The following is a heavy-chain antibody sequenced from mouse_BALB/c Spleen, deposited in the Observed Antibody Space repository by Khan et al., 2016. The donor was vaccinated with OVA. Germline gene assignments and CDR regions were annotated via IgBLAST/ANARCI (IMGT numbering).Heavy chain of an antibody. CDR3: APVGNYYVSFAY. Sequence: EVQLQQSGPELVKPGASVKMSCKASGYTFTSYVMHWVKQKPGLGLEWIGYIYPFNDDTKYNEKFKGKATLTSEKSSSTAYMELNSLTSEDSAVYYCAPVGNYYVSFAYWGQGTLVTVSA. CDR2: IYPFNDDT. CDR1: GYTFTSYV. V-gene: IGHV1S136*01. D-gene: IGHD1-1*01. J-gene: IGHJ3*01.